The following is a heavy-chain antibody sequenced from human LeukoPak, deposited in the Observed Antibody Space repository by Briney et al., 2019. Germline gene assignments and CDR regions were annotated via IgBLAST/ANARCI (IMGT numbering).Heavy chain of an antibody. V-gene: IGHV4-59*01. D-gene: IGHD6-13*01. CDR3: ARGISSSWYGYYYMDV. J-gene: IGHJ6*03. Sequence: SETLSLTCTVSGESISGFYWTWIRQPPGKGLEWIGYIYYSGSTNYSPSLKSRVTISVDTSKNQFSLKLSSVTAADTAVYYCARGISSSWYGYYYMDVWGKGTTVTISS. CDR2: IYYSGST. CDR1: GESISGFY.